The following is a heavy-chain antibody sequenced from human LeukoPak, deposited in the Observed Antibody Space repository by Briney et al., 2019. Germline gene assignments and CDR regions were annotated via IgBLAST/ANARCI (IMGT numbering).Heavy chain of an antibody. J-gene: IGHJ4*02. D-gene: IGHD1-26*01. CDR2: VSAYNGNT. Sequence: ASVKVSCKASGYTFTSYGISWVRQAPGQGLEWMGWVSAYNGNTNYAQKLQGRVTMTTDTSTSTAYMELRSLRSDDTAVYHRARRSGSYQDFDYWGQGTLVTVSS. V-gene: IGHV1-18*01. CDR3: ARRSGSYQDFDY. CDR1: GYTFTSYG.